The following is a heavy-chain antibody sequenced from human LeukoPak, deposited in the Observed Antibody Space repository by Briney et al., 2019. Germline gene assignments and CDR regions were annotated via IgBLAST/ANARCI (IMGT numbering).Heavy chain of an antibody. Sequence: GGSLRLSCAASGLTFISYAMSGVRAAPGKGLEWVSSITGSSASTYYADSVKGRFTISRDNSKNTLYLQMNSLRAEDMAVYFCAKLDYYDTHWGQGTLVTVSS. CDR2: ITGSSAST. D-gene: IGHD3-22*01. J-gene: IGHJ4*02. CDR3: AKLDYYDTH. V-gene: IGHV3-23*01. CDR1: GLTFISYA.